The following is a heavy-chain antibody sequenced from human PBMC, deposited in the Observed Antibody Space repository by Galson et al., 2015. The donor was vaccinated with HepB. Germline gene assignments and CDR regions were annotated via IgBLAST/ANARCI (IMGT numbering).Heavy chain of an antibody. Sequence: SLRLSCAASGFTFSSYGMHWVRQAPGKGLEWVAVIWYDGSNKYYADSAKGRFTISRDNSKNTLYLQMNSLRAEDTAVYYCAREDASGYYYGMDVWGQGTTVTVSS. CDR2: IWYDGSNK. CDR1: GFTFSSYG. J-gene: IGHJ6*02. CDR3: AREDASGYYYGMDV. V-gene: IGHV3-33*01.